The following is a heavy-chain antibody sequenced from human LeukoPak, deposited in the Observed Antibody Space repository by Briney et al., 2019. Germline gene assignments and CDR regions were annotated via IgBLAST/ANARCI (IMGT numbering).Heavy chain of an antibody. V-gene: IGHV1-18*01. J-gene: IGHJ4*02. CDR3: ARETAVAGIDY. D-gene: IGHD6-19*01. Sequence: EASVKVSCKASGYTFTSYGISWVRQAPGQGLEWMGWISAYNGDTNYAQKLQGRVTMTTDTSTSTAYMELRSLRSDDTAVYYCARETAVAGIDYWGQGTLVTVSS. CDR1: GYTFTSYG. CDR2: ISAYNGDT.